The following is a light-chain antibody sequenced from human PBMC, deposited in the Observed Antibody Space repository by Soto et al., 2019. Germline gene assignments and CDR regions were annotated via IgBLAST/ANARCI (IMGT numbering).Light chain of an antibody. CDR1: SSNIGAGYD. Sequence: QPVLTHPPPVSGAPGQRVTISCTGSSSNIGAGYDVHWYQQLPGTAPKLLIYGNSNRPSGVPDRFSGSKSGTSASLAITGLQAEDEADYYCQSYDSSLSARVFGTGTKVTVL. CDR2: GNS. CDR3: QSYDSSLSARV. J-gene: IGLJ1*01. V-gene: IGLV1-40*01.